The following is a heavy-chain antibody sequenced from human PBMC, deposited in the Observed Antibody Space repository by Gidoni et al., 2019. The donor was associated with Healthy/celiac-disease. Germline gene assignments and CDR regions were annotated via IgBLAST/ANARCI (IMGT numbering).Heavy chain of an antibody. CDR3: ASPIVGENGGDYYYGMDV. D-gene: IGHD1-26*01. V-gene: IGHV1-69*01. CDR2: IIPIFGTA. CDR1: GGTFSSYA. Sequence: GSSVKVSCKASGGTFSSYAISWVRQAPGQGLEWMGGIIPIFGTANYAQKFQGRVTITADESTSTAYMELSSLRSEDTAVYYCASPIVGENGGDYYYGMDVWGQGTTVTVSS. J-gene: IGHJ6*02.